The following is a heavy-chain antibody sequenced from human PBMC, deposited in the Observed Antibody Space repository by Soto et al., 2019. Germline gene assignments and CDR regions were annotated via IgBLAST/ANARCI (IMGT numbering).Heavy chain of an antibody. Sequence: QVQLVQSGAEVKKPGSSVKVSCKASGGTFSSYTISWVRQAPGQGLEWMGRIITILGIANYAQKFQGRVTITADKSTSTAYMELSSLRSEDTAVYYCARTYSSGWQWGAFDIWGQGTMVTVSS. CDR2: IITILGIA. D-gene: IGHD6-19*01. CDR1: GGTFSSYT. V-gene: IGHV1-69*02. CDR3: ARTYSSGWQWGAFDI. J-gene: IGHJ3*02.